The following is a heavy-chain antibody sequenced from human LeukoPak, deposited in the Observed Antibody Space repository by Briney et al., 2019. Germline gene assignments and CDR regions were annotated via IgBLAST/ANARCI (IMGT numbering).Heavy chain of an antibody. CDR1: GFTFSSNG. Sequence: GGSLRLSCAASGFTFSSNGMHWVRQTPGKGLDWVAFTRYDESKTFYGDSVRGRFTISRDNSKNTLYLQMNSLTIDDSAVYYCAKARYSGSPALDFWGQGTLVTVPS. CDR3: AKARYSGSPALDF. J-gene: IGHJ4*02. D-gene: IGHD1-26*01. V-gene: IGHV3-30*02. CDR2: TRYDESKT.